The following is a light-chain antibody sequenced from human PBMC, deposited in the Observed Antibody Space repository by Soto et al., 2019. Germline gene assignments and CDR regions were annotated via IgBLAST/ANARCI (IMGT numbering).Light chain of an antibody. V-gene: IGLV1-44*01. CDR2: TNN. Sequence: QSVLTQPPSASGTPGQRVTVSCSGSTSDIGTNAVNWFQHLPGTAPRLLIYTNNQRPSGVPDRFSGSKSANTASLTVSGLQAEDEADYYCSSYAGSNNLLFGGGTKLTVL. J-gene: IGLJ3*02. CDR3: SSYAGSNNLL. CDR1: TSDIGTNA.